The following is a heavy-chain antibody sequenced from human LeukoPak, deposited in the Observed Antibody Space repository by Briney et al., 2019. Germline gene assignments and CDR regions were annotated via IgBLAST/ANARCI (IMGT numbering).Heavy chain of an antibody. V-gene: IGHV4-59*01. CDR3: ARFIPSSGIDP. CDR1: GGSISSNY. CDR2: SSYTGST. Sequence: PSETLSLTCTVSGGSISSNYWSWIRQPPGKGLKWITYSSYTGSTNYNPSLKSRVTISVDTSKNQFSLRLRSVTAADTAVYYCARFIPSSGIDPWGQGTLVTVSS. D-gene: IGHD3-10*02. J-gene: IGHJ5*02.